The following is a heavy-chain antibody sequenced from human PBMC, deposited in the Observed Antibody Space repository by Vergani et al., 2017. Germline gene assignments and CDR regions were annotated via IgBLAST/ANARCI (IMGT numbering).Heavy chain of an antibody. D-gene: IGHD2-15*01. CDR2: MYHSGRT. J-gene: IGHJ4*02. CDR1: GGSMSGYY. CDR3: AGLSYYATPYLQGGYDC. Sequence: QVRLQESGPGLVKPSETLSLTCSVSGGSMSGYYWSWIRQPPGKELEWIGYMYHSGRTNYNPSLETRVTISGDTSKNQFSLKLNSVTAADTAVYYCAGLSYYATPYLQGGYDCWGQGTLVSVSS. V-gene: IGHV4-59*01.